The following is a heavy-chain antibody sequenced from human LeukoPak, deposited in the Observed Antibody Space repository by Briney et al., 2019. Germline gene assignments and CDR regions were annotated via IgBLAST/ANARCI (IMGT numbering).Heavy chain of an antibody. CDR1: GFTFSSYS. J-gene: IGHJ4*02. V-gene: IGHV3-21*01. D-gene: IGHD3-22*01. CDR2: ISSSSSYI. CDR3: ARDSVHGYYDSSGYSTLFDY. Sequence: GGSLRLSCAASGFTFSSYSMNWVRQAPGKGLEWVSSISSSSSYIYYADSVKGRFTISRDNAKNSLYLQMNSLRAEDTAVYYCARDSVHGYYDSSGYSTLFDYWGQGTLVTVSS.